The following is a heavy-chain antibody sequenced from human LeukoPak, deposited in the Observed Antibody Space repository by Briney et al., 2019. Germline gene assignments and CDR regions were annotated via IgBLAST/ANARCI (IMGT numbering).Heavy chain of an antibody. CDR2: INPNSGGT. Sequence: GASVKVSCKASGYTFTGYYMHWVRQAPGQGLEWMGWINPNSGGTNYAQKFQGRVTISVDTSKNQFSLKLSSVTAADTAVYYCARAHCSGGSCYSHDWFDPWGQGTLVTVSS. CDR3: ARAHCSGGSCYSHDWFDP. D-gene: IGHD2-15*01. V-gene: IGHV1-2*02. J-gene: IGHJ5*02. CDR1: GYTFTGYY.